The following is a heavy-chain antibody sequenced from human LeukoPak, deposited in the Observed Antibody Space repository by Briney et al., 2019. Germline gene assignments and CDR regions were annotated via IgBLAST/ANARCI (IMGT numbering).Heavy chain of an antibody. CDR1: GFTFSSYA. J-gene: IGHJ4*02. D-gene: IGHD1-7*01. CDR3: ARDASQNYYYFDY. CDR2: ISYDGNNK. Sequence: GGSLRPSCAASGFTFSSYAMHWVRQAPVKGLEWVAVISYDGNNKYYADSVKGRFTIYRDNSKNTLYLQMNSLRAEDTAVYYCARDASQNYYYFDYWGRGTLVTVSS. V-gene: IGHV3-30-3*01.